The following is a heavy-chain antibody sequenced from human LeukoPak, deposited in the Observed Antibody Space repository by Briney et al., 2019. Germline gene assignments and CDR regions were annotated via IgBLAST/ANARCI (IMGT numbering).Heavy chain of an antibody. Sequence: GGSLRLSCAASGFTFSGYWMSWVRQAPGKGLEWVSFITPNADRASYADSVKGRFTISRDNPRNTLYMQMNSLRDEDTAVYYCAIMHGYYDGSGYWVQWGQGTLVTVSS. J-gene: IGHJ1*01. CDR3: AIMHGYYDGSGYWVQ. V-gene: IGHV3-23*01. CDR2: ITPNADRA. D-gene: IGHD3-22*01. CDR1: GFTFSGYW.